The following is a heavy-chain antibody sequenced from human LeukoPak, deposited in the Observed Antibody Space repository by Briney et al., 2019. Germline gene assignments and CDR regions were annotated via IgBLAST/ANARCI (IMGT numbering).Heavy chain of an antibody. D-gene: IGHD2-2*03. J-gene: IGHJ5*02. Sequence: PRGSLRLSCAASGFTLRSYSMNWVRQAPGKGLGWGSYISSSSSAIYYADSVKGRFTISRDNAKNSLYLQMISLRAEDTAVYYCARDGYCSSPSCRPGPYNWFDPWGQGTLVTVSS. CDR1: GFTLRSYS. V-gene: IGHV3-48*01. CDR3: ARDGYCSSPSCRPGPYNWFDP. CDR2: ISSSSSAI.